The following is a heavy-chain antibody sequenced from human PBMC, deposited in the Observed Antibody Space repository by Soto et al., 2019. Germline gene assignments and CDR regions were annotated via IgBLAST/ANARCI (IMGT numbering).Heavy chain of an antibody. V-gene: IGHV4-30-4*08. CDR3: ATMGTPATGLYFFDY. CDR1: GGSISSGGYY. J-gene: IGHJ4*02. Sequence: PSETLSLTCTASGGSISSGGYYWSWMRQHPGKGLEWIGYISYSGSTNYSTSLKSRVTISVDTSKSQFSLNLSSVTAADTAVYYCATMGTPATGLYFFDYWGQGSLVTVSS. D-gene: IGHD2-15*01. CDR2: ISYSGST.